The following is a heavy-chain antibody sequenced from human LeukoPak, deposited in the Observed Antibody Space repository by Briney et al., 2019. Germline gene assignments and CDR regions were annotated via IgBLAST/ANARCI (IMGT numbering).Heavy chain of an antibody. J-gene: IGHJ4*02. D-gene: IGHD1-20*01. CDR2: ISAYNGNT. Sequence: SVKVSCKASGYTFTSYGISWVRQAPGQGLEWMGWISAYNGNTNYAQKFQGRVTMTRDTSISTAYMELSRLRSDDTAVYYCARPVLKGYDNCGYWGQGTLVTVSS. V-gene: IGHV1-18*01. CDR3: ARPVLKGYDNCGY. CDR1: GYTFTSYG.